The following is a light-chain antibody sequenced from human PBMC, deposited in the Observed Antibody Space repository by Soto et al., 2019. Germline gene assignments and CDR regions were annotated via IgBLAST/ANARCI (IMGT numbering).Light chain of an antibody. V-gene: IGKV3-15*01. CDR2: GAS. CDR1: QSVYNN. Sequence: EIVMTQSPATLSVSPGEGATLSCRASQSVYNNLAWYRQKPGQAPRLLIYGASTRATGVPDRFSGSGSGTDFTLTISSLQSEDFAVYYCQQYSNWPQTFGQGTKVDIK. CDR3: QQYSNWPQT. J-gene: IGKJ1*01.